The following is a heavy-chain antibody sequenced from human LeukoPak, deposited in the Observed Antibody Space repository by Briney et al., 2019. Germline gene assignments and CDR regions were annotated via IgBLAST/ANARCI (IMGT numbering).Heavy chain of an antibody. V-gene: IGHV3-30*04. Sequence: GGSLRLSCAASGFTFSSYAMHWVRRAPGKGLEWVAVISYDGSNKYYADSVKGRSTISRDNSKNTLYLQMSSLRAEDTAVYYCASAHCSGGSCYDDYWGQGTLVTVSS. CDR2: ISYDGSNK. CDR1: GFTFSSYA. J-gene: IGHJ4*02. CDR3: ASAHCSGGSCYDDY. D-gene: IGHD2-15*01.